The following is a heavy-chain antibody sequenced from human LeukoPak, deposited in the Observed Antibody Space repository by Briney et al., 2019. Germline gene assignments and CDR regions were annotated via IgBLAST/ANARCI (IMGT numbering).Heavy chain of an antibody. CDR3: ARWNYPSNFDY. CDR1: GFTVSSND. J-gene: IGHJ4*02. D-gene: IGHD3-16*02. V-gene: IGHV3-53*01. CDR2: IYTGGST. Sequence: GGSLSLSCAASGFTVSSNDMSWVRQGPGKGLEWVSLIYTGGSTYYADSVKGRFPISRENSKNTLFLQMDSLRAEDTAVYYCARWNYPSNFDYWGQGALVTVSS.